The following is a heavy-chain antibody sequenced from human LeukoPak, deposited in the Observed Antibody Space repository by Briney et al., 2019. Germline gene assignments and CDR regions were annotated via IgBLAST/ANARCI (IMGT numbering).Heavy chain of an antibody. CDR3: ARSRLAYCGGDCYSPNDY. CDR1: GGTFSSYA. J-gene: IGHJ4*02. D-gene: IGHD2-21*02. CDR2: IIPIFGTA. V-gene: IGHV1-69*13. Sequence: GASVKVSCKASGGTFSSYAISWVRQAPGQGLEWMGGIIPIFGTANYAQKFQGRVTITADESTSTAYMELSSLRSEDTAVYYCARSRLAYCGGDCYSPNDYWGQGTLVTVSS.